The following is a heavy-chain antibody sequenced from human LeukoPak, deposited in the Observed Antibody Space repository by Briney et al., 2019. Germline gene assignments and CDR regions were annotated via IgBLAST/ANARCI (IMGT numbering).Heavy chain of an antibody. D-gene: IGHD3-10*01. CDR2: INHSGST. Sequence: SETLSLTCAVYGGSFSGYYWSWIRQPPGKGLEWIGEINHSGSTNYNPSLKSRVTISVDTSKNQSSLKLSSVTAADTAVYYCARARGAYYGSGSYYPSSSYFDYWGQGTLVTVSS. CDR3: ARARGAYYGSGSYYPSSSYFDY. J-gene: IGHJ4*02. CDR1: GGSFSGYY. V-gene: IGHV4-34*01.